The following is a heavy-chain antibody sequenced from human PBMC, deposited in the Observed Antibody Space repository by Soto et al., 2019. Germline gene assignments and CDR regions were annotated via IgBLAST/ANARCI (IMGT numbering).Heavy chain of an antibody. CDR2: FYYSGST. V-gene: IGHV4-61*01. D-gene: IGHD1-1*01. CDR1: GGSVSGGSYF. CDR3: AREGRMGTFDY. Sequence: SETLSLTCTFSGGSVSGGSYFWSWVRQPPGKGLEWIGYFYYSGSTKYNPSLKSRVTILEDTSKNQFSLKLNSVTAADTAVYYCAREGRMGTFDYWGQGALVTVSS. J-gene: IGHJ4*02.